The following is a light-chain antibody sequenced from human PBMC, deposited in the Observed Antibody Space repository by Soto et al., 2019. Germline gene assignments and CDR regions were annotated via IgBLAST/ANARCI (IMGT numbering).Light chain of an antibody. V-gene: IGKV4-1*01. CDR1: QSVLYSSKNKHY. Sequence: DIVMTQSPDSLAVSLGERATINCKSSQSVLYSSKNKHYIAWYQQKPGQPTKRLIHWASTRDSGVPDRVSGTGSGTSFPLTNSSPQAEDVAIHYCQHHSRIPLTSGPGTRLEIK. J-gene: IGKJ5*01. CDR3: QHHSRIPLT. CDR2: WAS.